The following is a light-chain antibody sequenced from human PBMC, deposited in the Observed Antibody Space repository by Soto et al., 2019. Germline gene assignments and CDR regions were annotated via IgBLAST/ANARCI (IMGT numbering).Light chain of an antibody. Sequence: DIQMTQSPSSLSTSVGYRFTSTCRSSQRINIYLNWYRQKPGKAPKLLIYAASTLQSGVPSRFSGSGSGTDFTLTISSLQPEDFATYYCQQSYSSLSIPFGQGTRLEIK. CDR3: QQSYSSLSIP. CDR2: AAS. CDR1: QRINIY. V-gene: IGKV1-39*01. J-gene: IGKJ5*01.